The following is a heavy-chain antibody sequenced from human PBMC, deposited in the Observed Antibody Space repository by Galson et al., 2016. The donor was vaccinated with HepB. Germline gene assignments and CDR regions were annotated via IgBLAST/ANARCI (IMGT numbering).Heavy chain of an antibody. Sequence: SLRLSCAASGFAFSSYRMYWVRQPPGKGLVWVSRVSSDGSRRTYADSVKGRFTISRDNARNTLYLQMDSLRAEDTAVYYCARGGYDGYEIDYWGQGTLVSVSS. CDR2: VSSDGSRR. CDR1: GFAFSSYR. J-gene: IGHJ4*02. D-gene: IGHD5-12*01. V-gene: IGHV3-74*01. CDR3: ARGGYDGYEIDY.